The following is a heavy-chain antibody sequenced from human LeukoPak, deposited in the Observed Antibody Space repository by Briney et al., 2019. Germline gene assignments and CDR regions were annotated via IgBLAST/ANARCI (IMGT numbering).Heavy chain of an antibody. CDR1: GGSISSTSYY. D-gene: IGHD1-14*01. J-gene: IGHJ4*02. CDR2: IYYSGST. CDR3: ARHNPIPLYFDY. Sequence: PSETLSLTCTVSGGSISSTSYYWGWIRQPPGKGLEWIGSIYYSGSTYYNPSLKSRVTISADTSKNQFSLKLSSVTAADTAVYYCARHNPIPLYFDYWGQGTLVTVSS. V-gene: IGHV4-39*01.